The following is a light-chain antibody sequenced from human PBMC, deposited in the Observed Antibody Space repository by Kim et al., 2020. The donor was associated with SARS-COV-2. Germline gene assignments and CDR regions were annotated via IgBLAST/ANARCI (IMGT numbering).Light chain of an antibody. J-gene: IGLJ1*01. V-gene: IGLV3-1*01. Sequence: VSPGQTATIACFGDDFGRKSASWYQQKAGQSPVLVIYEDSKRPSGIPDRFSGSNFGNTATLTISGTQTVDEGDYYCQVWDSASYVFGTGTKVTVL. CDR2: EDS. CDR3: QVWDSASYV. CDR1: DFGRKS.